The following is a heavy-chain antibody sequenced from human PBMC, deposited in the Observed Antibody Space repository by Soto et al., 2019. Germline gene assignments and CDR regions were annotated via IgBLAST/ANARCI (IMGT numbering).Heavy chain of an antibody. J-gene: IGHJ2*01. CDR2: IYYSGST. V-gene: IGHV4-59*08. Sequence: PSETMSLTCTVSVGSISSYYWSWIRQPPGKGLEWIGYIYYSGSTNYNPSLKSRVTISVDTSKNQFSLKLSSVTAADTAVYYCARYYYDSSAYYENWFFDLWGRGTLVTVSS. CDR3: ARYYYDSSAYYENWFFDL. D-gene: IGHD3-22*01. CDR1: VGSISSYY.